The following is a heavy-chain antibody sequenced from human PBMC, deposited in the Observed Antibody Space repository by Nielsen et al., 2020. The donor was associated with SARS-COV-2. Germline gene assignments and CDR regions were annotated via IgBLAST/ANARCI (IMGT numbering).Heavy chain of an antibody. CDR1: GYRFTTFA. V-gene: IGHV1-3*01. CDR3: ARATGTTRWYFDF. D-gene: IGHD1-1*01. J-gene: IGHJ2*01. Sequence: ASVKVSCKASGYRFTTFAIHWVRQAPGQGLEWMGWIHSGFGQTKYSPKFQGRLTINGETSASTASMELRSLRSEDTAVYYCARATGTTRWYFDFWGRGTLVTVAS. CDR2: IHSGFGQT.